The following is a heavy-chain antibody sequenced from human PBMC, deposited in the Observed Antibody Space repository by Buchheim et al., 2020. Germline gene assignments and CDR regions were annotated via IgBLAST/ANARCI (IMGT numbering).Heavy chain of an antibody. V-gene: IGHV3-48*01. J-gene: IGHJ4*02. D-gene: IGHD3-3*01. CDR3: ASRKPWSGYDGLDY. CDR1: GLTFSSYS. CDR2: ISSSSSTI. Sequence: EVQLVESGGGLVQPGGSLRLSCAASGLTFSSYSMNWVRQAPGKGLEWVSYISSSSSTIYYADSVKGRFTISRDNAKNSLYLQMNSLRADDTAVYYCASRKPWSGYDGLDYWGQGTL.